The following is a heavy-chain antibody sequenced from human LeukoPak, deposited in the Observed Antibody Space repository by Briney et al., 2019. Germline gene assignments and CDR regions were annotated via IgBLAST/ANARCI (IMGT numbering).Heavy chain of an antibody. CDR3: ARATLDSSGWYPDY. V-gene: IGHV3-33*01. CDR2: IWYDGSNK. J-gene: IGHJ4*02. D-gene: IGHD6-19*01. Sequence: GGSLRLSCAASGFTFSSYGMPWVRQAPGKGLEWVALIWYDGSNKYYEDSVKGRFTISRDNSKNTLYLQMNSLRAEDTAVYYCARATLDSSGWYPDYWGQGTLVTVSS. CDR1: GFTFSSYG.